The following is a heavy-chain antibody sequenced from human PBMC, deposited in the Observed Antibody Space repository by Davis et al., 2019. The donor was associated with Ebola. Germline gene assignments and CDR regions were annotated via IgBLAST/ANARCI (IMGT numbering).Heavy chain of an antibody. CDR3: ARKFSSGTYWIDY. J-gene: IGHJ4*02. CDR2: ISTDGGGT. D-gene: IGHD3-10*01. V-gene: IGHV3-64*01. CDR1: GFTFSNAW. Sequence: PGGSLRLSCAASGFTFSNAWMSWVRQAPGKGLEYVAAISTDGGGTYYANSVKGRFTISRDNSKNTLYLQMGSLRVDDMAVYYCARKFSSGTYWIDYWGRGTLVTVSS.